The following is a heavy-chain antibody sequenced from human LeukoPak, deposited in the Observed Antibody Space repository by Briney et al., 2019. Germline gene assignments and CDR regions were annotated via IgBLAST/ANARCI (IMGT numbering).Heavy chain of an antibody. V-gene: IGHV4-4*07. J-gene: IGHJ4*02. CDR3: ARDSYDSSGYYPYYFDY. D-gene: IGHD3-22*01. CDR2: IYTSGST. Sequence: SQTLSLTCTVSGGSISSYYWSWIRQPAGKGLEWIGRIYTSGSTNYNPSLKSRVTMSVDTSKNQFSLKLSSVTAADTAVYYCARDSYDSSGYYPYYFDYWGQGTLVTVSS. CDR1: GGSISSYY.